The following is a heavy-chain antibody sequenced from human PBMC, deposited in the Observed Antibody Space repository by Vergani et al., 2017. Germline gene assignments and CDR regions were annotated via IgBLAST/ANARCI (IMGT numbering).Heavy chain of an antibody. V-gene: IGHV3-11*01. Sequence: QVQLQQWGAGLLKPSETLSLTCAVYGGSFSDYYMSWIRQAPGKGLEWVSYISSSGSTIYYADSVKGRFTISRDNAKNSLYLQMNSLRAEDTAVYYCARDPYYGSKAYYYGMDVWGQGTTVTVSS. CDR3: ARDPYYGSKAYYYGMDV. D-gene: IGHD3-10*01. CDR2: ISSSGSTI. J-gene: IGHJ6*02. CDR1: GGSFSDYY.